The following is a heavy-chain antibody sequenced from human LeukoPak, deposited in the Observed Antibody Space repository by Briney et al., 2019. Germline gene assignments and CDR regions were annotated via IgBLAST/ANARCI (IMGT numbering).Heavy chain of an antibody. V-gene: IGHV4-34*01. J-gene: IGHJ3*02. CDR2: INHSGST. Sequence: SETLSLTCAVYGGSFSGYYWSWIRQPPGKGLEWIGEINHSGSTNYNPSLESRVTMSVDTSKNQFSLKLSSVTAADTAVYYCAKVRPMDDAFDIWGQGTMVTVSS. CDR3: AKVRPMDDAFDI. D-gene: IGHD6-6*01. CDR1: GGSFSGYY.